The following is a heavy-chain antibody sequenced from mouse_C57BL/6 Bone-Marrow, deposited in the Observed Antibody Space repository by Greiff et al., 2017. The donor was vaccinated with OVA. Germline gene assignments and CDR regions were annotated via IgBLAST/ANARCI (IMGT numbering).Heavy chain of an antibody. Sequence: QVQLQQSGPGLVQPSQSLSITCTVSGFSLTSYGVHWVRQSPGKGLEWLGVICSGGSTDYNAAFISRLSISKDNSKSQVFFKMISLQADDTAIYYCARMATTVSYFDYWGQGTTLTVSS. CDR2: ICSGGST. CDR1: GFSLTSYG. CDR3: ARMATTVSYFDY. J-gene: IGHJ2*01. D-gene: IGHD1-1*01. V-gene: IGHV2-2*01.